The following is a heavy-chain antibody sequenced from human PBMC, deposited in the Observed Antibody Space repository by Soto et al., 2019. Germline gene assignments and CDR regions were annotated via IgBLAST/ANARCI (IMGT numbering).Heavy chain of an antibody. CDR2: ISAYNGNT. CDR1: GYTFTSYG. CDR3: ARNNTFTAFDY. D-gene: IGHD2-2*02. V-gene: IGHV1-18*01. J-gene: IGHJ4*02. Sequence: ASVKVSCKASGYTFTSYGISWVRQAPGQGLEWMGWISAYNGNTNYAQKLQGRVTITTDTSTSTAYMELSSLRSEDRAVYYCARNNTFTAFDYWGQETLVTVSS.